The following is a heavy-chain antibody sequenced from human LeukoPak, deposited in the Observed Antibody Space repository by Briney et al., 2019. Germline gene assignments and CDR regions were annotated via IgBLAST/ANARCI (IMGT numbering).Heavy chain of an antibody. CDR3: ARANGYYFDY. CDR1: GFTFSTYS. Sequence: GSLRLSCAASGFTFSTYSMHWVRQAPGKGLEWVSSISTSSSYLYYADSVKGRFTISRDNAKNSLYLQMNSLRAEDTAVYYCARANGYYFDYWGQGTLVTVSS. V-gene: IGHV3-21*01. CDR2: ISTSSSYL. J-gene: IGHJ4*02. D-gene: IGHD2-8*01.